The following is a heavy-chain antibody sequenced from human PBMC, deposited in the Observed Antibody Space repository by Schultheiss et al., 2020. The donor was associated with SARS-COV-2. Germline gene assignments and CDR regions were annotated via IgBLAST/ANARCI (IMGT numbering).Heavy chain of an antibody. D-gene: IGHD3-3*01. V-gene: IGHV4-34*01. CDR1: GGSFSDYY. Sequence: SETLSLTCAVYGGSFSDYYWSWIRQPPGKGLEWIGEINHSGSTNYNPSLKSRVTISVDTSKNQFSLKLSSVTAADTAVYYCARLRFLGGHTYAKTLQSYYYYMDVWGKGTTVTVSS. CDR3: ARLRFLGGHTYAKTLQSYYYYMDV. J-gene: IGHJ6*03. CDR2: INHSGST.